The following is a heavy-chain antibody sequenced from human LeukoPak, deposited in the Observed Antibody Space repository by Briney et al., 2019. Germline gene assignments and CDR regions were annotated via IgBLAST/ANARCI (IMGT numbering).Heavy chain of an antibody. J-gene: IGHJ4*02. D-gene: IGHD3-22*01. CDR2: INHSGST. Sequence: SETLSLTCAVYGGSFSGYYWSWIRQPPGKGLEWIGEINHSGSTNYNPSLKSRVTISVDTSKNQFSLKLSSVTAADTAVYYCARTAPDYYDSSGYYPPGFDYWGQGTLVTVSS. CDR3: ARTAPDYYDSSGYYPPGFDY. V-gene: IGHV4-34*01. CDR1: GGSFSGYY.